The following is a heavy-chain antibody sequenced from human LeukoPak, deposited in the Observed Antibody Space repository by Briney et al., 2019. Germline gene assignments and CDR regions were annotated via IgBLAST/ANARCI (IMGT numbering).Heavy chain of an antibody. D-gene: IGHD1-26*01. Sequence: GGSLRLSCAASGFTFSSYAMHWVRQAPGKGLEWVAVISYDGSNKYYADSVKGRFTTSRDNSKNTLYLQMNSLRAEDTAVYYCARGAGLVGATTWIDYWGQGTLVTVSS. J-gene: IGHJ4*02. CDR3: ARGAGLVGATTWIDY. V-gene: IGHV3-30-3*01. CDR1: GFTFSSYA. CDR2: ISYDGSNK.